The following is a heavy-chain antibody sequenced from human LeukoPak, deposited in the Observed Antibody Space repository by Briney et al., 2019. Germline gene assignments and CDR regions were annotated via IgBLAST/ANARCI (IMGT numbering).Heavy chain of an antibody. CDR2: IWYDGSEK. D-gene: IGHD1-26*01. V-gene: IGHV3-33*08. CDR3: ARDLVGLGAGMDV. CDR1: GFPFSSYS. Sequence: GGSLILSCVASGFPFSSYSMNWVRQAPGKGLEWVAVIWYDGSEKYYVDSVKGRFTISRDNSKNTMYLQMNSLRAEDTAVYYCARDLVGLGAGMDVWGQGTTVTVAS. J-gene: IGHJ6*02.